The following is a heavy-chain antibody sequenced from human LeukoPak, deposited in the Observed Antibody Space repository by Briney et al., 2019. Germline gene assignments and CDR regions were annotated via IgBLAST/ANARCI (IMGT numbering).Heavy chain of an antibody. CDR3: ARVSHRDDILTGYAYYYYMDV. V-gene: IGHV1-18*01. Sequence: ASVKVSCKASGYTFTSYGISWVRQAPGQGLEWMGWISAYNGNTNYAQKLQGRVTMTTNTSTSTAYMELRSLRSDDTAVYYCARVSHRDDILTGYAYYYYMDVWGKGTTVTVSS. J-gene: IGHJ6*03. D-gene: IGHD3-9*01. CDR1: GYTFTSYG. CDR2: ISAYNGNT.